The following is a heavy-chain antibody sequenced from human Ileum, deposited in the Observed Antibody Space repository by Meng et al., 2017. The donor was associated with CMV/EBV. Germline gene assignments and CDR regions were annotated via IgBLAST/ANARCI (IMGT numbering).Heavy chain of an antibody. J-gene: IGHJ5*02. V-gene: IGHV3-21*01. D-gene: IGHD3-3*01. CDR3: ARDPFKGESGVVILWNWFDP. CDR1: FSSYS. CDR2: ISSSSSYI. Sequence: FSSYSMNWVRQAPGKGLEWVSSISSSSSYIYYADSVKGRFTISRDNAKNSLYLQMNSLRAEDTAVYYCARDPFKGESGVVILWNWFDPWGQGTLVTVSS.